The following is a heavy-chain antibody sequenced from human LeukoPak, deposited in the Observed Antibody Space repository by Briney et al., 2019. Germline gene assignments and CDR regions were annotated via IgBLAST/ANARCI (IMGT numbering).Heavy chain of an antibody. V-gene: IGHV4-34*01. Sequence: SETLSLTCAVYGGSFSGHYWSWIRQPPGKGLEWIGDINHSGSTDYNPSLKSRVTISVDTSKNQFSLKLSSVTAADTAVYYCARANLPYYYDSSGYYPPGYWGQGTLVTVST. CDR1: GGSFSGHY. J-gene: IGHJ4*02. CDR3: ARANLPYYYDSSGYYPPGY. D-gene: IGHD3-22*01. CDR2: INHSGST.